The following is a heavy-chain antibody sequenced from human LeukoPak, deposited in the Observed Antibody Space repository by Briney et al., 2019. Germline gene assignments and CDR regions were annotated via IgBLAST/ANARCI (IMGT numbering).Heavy chain of an antibody. J-gene: IGHJ4*02. CDR2: INPSGGST. Sequence: GASVKVSCKASGYTFTSYHMHWVRQAPGQGLEWMGIINPSGGSTSYAQKFQGRVTMTRDTSTSTVYMELSSLRSEDTAVYYCATTPLGYCSSTSCYDLLDYWGQGTLVTVSS. D-gene: IGHD2-2*01. CDR3: ATTPLGYCSSTSCYDLLDY. V-gene: IGHV1-46*01. CDR1: GYTFTSYH.